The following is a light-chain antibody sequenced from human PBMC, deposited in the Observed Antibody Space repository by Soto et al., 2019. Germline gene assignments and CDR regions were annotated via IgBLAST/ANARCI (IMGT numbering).Light chain of an antibody. CDR1: QKITTY. CDR2: AAS. V-gene: IGKV1-39*01. Sequence: DVQMTQSPSSLSVSVGDRVTITCRASQKITTYLNWYQQKPGKAPKLLIYAASTLQGGVPSRFSGSGSGTDFTLTISSLQPEDFATYYCQHSYYSPSFGGGTKVDIK. J-gene: IGKJ4*01. CDR3: QHSYYSPS.